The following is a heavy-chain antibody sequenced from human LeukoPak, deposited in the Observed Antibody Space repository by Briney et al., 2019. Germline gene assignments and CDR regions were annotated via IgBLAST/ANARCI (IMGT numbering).Heavy chain of an antibody. Sequence: GGSLRLSCAASGFTFSSYGMHWVRQAPGKGLEWVAVIWYDGSNKHYADSVKGRFTISRDNSKNTLYLQMNSLRAEDTAVYYCARDQMKQVFGVVIIPNYYYYGMDVWGQGTTVTVSS. CDR1: GFTFSSYG. J-gene: IGHJ6*02. CDR2: IWYDGSNK. D-gene: IGHD3-3*01. V-gene: IGHV3-33*01. CDR3: ARDQMKQVFGVVIIPNYYYYGMDV.